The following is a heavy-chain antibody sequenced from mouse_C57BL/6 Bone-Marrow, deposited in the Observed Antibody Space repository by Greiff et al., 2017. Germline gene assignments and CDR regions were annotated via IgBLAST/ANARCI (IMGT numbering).Heavy chain of an antibody. CDR2: IDPNSGGT. CDR3: ARSPGLRRGGGNYYAMDY. D-gene: IGHD2-4*01. CDR1: GYTFTSYW. Sequence: VQLQQPGAELVKPGASVKLSCKASGYTFTSYWMHWVKQRPGRGLEWIGRIDPNSGGTKYNEKFKSKATLTVDKPSSTAYMQLSSLTSEDSAVYYCARSPGLRRGGGNYYAMDYWGQGTSVTVSS. J-gene: IGHJ4*01. V-gene: IGHV1-72*01.